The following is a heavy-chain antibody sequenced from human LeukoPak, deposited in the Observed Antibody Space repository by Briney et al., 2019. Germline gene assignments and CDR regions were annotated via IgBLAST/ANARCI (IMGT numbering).Heavy chain of an antibody. D-gene: IGHD6-13*01. CDR1: AFTFSGYY. Sequence: GGYLRFSCAVSAFTFSGYYMHWLRHAPGKGLEGLAFISHDGSNKYCADSLKGRFTISRDNSKNTLILKMNSLRPEDTADYYSARVGYGYSWYDAFDIWGQGTMVTVSS. J-gene: IGHJ3*02. CDR3: ARVGYGYSWYDAFDI. CDR2: ISHDGSNK. V-gene: IGHV3-30*04.